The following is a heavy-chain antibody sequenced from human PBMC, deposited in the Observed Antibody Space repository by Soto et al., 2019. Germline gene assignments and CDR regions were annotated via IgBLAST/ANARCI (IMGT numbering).Heavy chain of an antibody. Sequence: QVQLQEAGPGLVRPSQTLSLTCTVSGGSISSGGYYWSWIRQHPGKGLEWIGYIYYSGSTYYNPSLKSRVTISVDTSKNQCSLKLSSVTAADTAVYYCARDQYYYGSRSYFLAYNWLDPWGQGTLVTVSS. CDR3: ARDQYYYGSRSYFLAYNWLDP. J-gene: IGHJ5*02. CDR2: IYYSGST. D-gene: IGHD3-10*01. V-gene: IGHV4-31*03. CDR1: GGSISSGGYY.